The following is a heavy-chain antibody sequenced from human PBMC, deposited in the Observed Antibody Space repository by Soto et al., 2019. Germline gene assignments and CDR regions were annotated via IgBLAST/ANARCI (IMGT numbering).Heavy chain of an antibody. CDR1: GITFSAYA. Sequence: PGGSLRLSCAASGITFSAYAMTWVRQAPGKGLEWVSAISGTGGTTYYADSVKGRFTISRDNSKNTLYLQMNSLRADDMAVYHCAKGLDGGFDSFYSGMDVWGQGTTVTVSS. J-gene: IGHJ6*02. V-gene: IGHV3-23*01. D-gene: IGHD3-16*01. CDR3: AKGLDGGFDSFYSGMDV. CDR2: ISGTGGTT.